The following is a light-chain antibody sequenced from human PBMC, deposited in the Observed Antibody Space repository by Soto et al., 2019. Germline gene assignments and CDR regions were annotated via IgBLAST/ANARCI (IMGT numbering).Light chain of an antibody. CDR3: EVRGNSLFT. CDR2: DTS. CDR1: RRVRGF. Sequence: RERGTLPGGDGRRVRGFLAWYKPKPGQAPRLLIYDTSNRATGIPARFSGRWSWTDCTLPLSCLEAEDVTVDYCEVRGNSLFTFGAGTKVEI. J-gene: IGKJ4*01. V-gene: IGKV3-11*01.